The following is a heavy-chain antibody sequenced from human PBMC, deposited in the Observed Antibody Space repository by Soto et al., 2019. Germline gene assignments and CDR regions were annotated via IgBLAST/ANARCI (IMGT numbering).Heavy chain of an antibody. Sequence: SETLSLTCTVSGGSISSYYWSWIRQPPGKGLEWIGYIYYSGSTNYNPSLKSRVTISVDTSKNQFSLKLSSVTAADTAVYYCARDQRAMVRSGMDVWGQGTTVTVSS. J-gene: IGHJ6*02. CDR3: ARDQRAMVRSGMDV. D-gene: IGHD5-18*01. CDR1: GGSISSYY. CDR2: IYYSGST. V-gene: IGHV4-59*01.